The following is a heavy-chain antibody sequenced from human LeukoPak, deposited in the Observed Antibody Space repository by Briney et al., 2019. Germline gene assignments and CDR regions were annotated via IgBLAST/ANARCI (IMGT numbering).Heavy chain of an antibody. D-gene: IGHD5-12*01. V-gene: IGHV3-23*01. CDR3: AKTSRVNSTYDSPFDY. J-gene: IGHJ4*02. CDR2: VRGSGSDT. Sequence: GGSLRLSCAASGFTFSTYAMSWVRQAPGKGLEWVSAVRGSGSDTYYADSVKGRFTISRDNSKNTLHLQMNSLRAEDTAIYYCAKTSRVNSTYDSPFDYWGQGTLVTVSS. CDR1: GFTFSTYA.